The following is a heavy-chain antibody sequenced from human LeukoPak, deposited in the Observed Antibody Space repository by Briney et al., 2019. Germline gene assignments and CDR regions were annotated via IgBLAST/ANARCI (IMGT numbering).Heavy chain of an antibody. CDR2: INPNSGGT. D-gene: IGHD3-22*01. J-gene: IGHJ4*02. Sequence: ASVKVSCKASGYTLTGYYMHWVRQAPGQGLEWMGWINPNSGGTNYAQKFQGRVTMTRDTSISTAYMELSRLRSDDTAVYYCARASLYYDSSGYPDYWGQGTLVTVSS. CDR3: ARASLYYDSSGYPDY. V-gene: IGHV1-2*02. CDR1: GYTLTGYY.